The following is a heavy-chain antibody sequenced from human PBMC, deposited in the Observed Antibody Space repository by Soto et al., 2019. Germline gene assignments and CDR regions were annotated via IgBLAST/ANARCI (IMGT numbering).Heavy chain of an antibody. D-gene: IGHD1-26*01. CDR3: ALALGPTTGLDY. V-gene: IGHV4-31*02. Sequence: QVQLQESGPGLVKPSQTLSLTCSVSGASTVSHYHWTWIRQPPGKGLEWMGYIFNSGTTFYNPSLSSWLSISMDTSGNHFSLELRSVTAADTAVYYCALALGPTTGLDYWGQGTLVTVSS. CDR2: IFNSGTT. CDR1: GASTVSHYH. J-gene: IGHJ4*02.